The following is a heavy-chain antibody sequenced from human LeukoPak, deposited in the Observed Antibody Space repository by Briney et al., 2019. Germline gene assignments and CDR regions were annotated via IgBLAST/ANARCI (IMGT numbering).Heavy chain of an antibody. CDR3: ARRYGSGSYSRGSYYYYMDV. V-gene: IGHV3-48*01. J-gene: IGHJ6*03. Sequence: GGSLRLSCAASGFTFSSYSMNWVRQAPGKGLEWVSYISSSSSTIYYADSVKGRFTISRDNAKNSLYLQMNSLRAEDTAVYYCARRYGSGSYSRGSYYYYMDVWGKGTTVTVSS. D-gene: IGHD3-10*01. CDR2: ISSSSSTI. CDR1: GFTFSSYS.